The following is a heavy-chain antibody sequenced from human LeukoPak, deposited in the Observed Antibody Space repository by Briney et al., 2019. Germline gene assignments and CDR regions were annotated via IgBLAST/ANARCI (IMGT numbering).Heavy chain of an antibody. V-gene: IGHV4-34*01. CDR2: INHSGST. J-gene: IGHJ4*02. CDR3: ARGGHDYAKFDY. CDR1: GGSFSGYC. Sequence: SETLSLTCAVYGGSFSGYCWSWIRQPPGKGLEWIGEINHSGSTNYNPSLKSRVTISVDTSKNQFSLKLSSVTAADTAVYYCARGGHDYAKFDYWGQGTLVTVSS. D-gene: IGHD3-16*01.